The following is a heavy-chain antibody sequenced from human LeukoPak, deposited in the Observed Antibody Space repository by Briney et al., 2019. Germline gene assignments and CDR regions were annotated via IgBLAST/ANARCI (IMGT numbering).Heavy chain of an antibody. V-gene: IGHV3-30*03. D-gene: IGHD5-24*01. CDR3: ARGHGLEMATVRLYYYGMDV. J-gene: IGHJ6*02. CDR1: GFTFSTYG. Sequence: GGSLRLSCAASGFTFSTYGVHWVRQAPGKGLEWVAVMSYDGSNKFYADSVKGRFTISRDNSKNTLYLQMNSLRAEDTAVYYCARGHGLEMATVRLYYYGMDVWGQGTAVTVSS. CDR2: MSYDGSNK.